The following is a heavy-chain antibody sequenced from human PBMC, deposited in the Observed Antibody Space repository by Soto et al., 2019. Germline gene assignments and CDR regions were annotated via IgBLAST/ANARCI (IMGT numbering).Heavy chain of an antibody. D-gene: IGHD4-17*01. Sequence: SETLSLTCAVYGGSFSGYYWSWIRQPPWKGLEWIGEINHSGSTNYNPSLKSRVTISVDTSKNQFSLKLSSVTAADTAVYYCARHGDYDGYYYYYMDVWGKGTTVTVSS. CDR3: ARHGDYDGYYYYYMDV. V-gene: IGHV4-34*01. J-gene: IGHJ6*03. CDR2: INHSGST. CDR1: GGSFSGYY.